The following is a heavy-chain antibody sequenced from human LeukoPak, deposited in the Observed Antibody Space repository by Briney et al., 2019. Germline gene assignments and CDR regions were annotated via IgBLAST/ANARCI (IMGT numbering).Heavy chain of an antibody. CDR1: GGTFSSYA. J-gene: IGHJ4*02. D-gene: IGHD6-19*01. CDR3: AREKGQVAGGDFDY. Sequence: SVKVSCKASGGTFSSYAISWVRQAPGQGLEWMGGIIPIFGTANYAQKFQGRVTITADESTSTAYMELSSLRSEDTAVYYCAREKGQVAGGDFDYWGQGTLVTVSS. CDR2: IIPIFGTA. V-gene: IGHV1-69*01.